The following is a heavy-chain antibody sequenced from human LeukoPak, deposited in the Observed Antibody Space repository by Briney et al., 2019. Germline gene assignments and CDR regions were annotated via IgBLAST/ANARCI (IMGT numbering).Heavy chain of an antibody. J-gene: IGHJ4*02. Sequence: PGGSLRLSCAASGFTFDDYGMSWVRQAPGKGLEWIGEINHSGSTNYNPSLKSRVTISVDTSKNQFSLKLSSVTAADTAVYYCARPNYFSGSLGYWGQGTLVTVSS. V-gene: IGHV4-34*01. D-gene: IGHD2-15*01. CDR3: ARPNYFSGSLGY. CDR2: INHSGST. CDR1: GFTFDDYG.